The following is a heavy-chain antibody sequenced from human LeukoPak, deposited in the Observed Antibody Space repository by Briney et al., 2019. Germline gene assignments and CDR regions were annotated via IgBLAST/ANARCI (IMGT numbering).Heavy chain of an antibody. Sequence: GALRLSCAASGFTFSSHGMHWVRQAPGKGLEWVTFISYDGSNKYYADSVEGRFTISRENSKNTLFLQMNSLRAEDTAVYYCARQHTAATAFDYWGQGTLVTVSS. CDR1: GFTFSSHG. V-gene: IGHV3-30*03. D-gene: IGHD6-13*01. CDR3: ARQHTAATAFDY. J-gene: IGHJ4*02. CDR2: ISYDGSNK.